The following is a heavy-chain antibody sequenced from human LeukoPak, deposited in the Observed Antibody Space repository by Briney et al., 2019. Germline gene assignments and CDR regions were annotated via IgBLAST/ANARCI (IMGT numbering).Heavy chain of an antibody. D-gene: IGHD3-22*01. CDR1: GFTFSDYY. CDR2: ISSDGSST. Sequence: GGSLRLSCAASGFTFSDYYMSWIRQAPGKGLVWVSRISSDGSSTSYADSVKGRFTVSGDNAKNTLYLQINSLRAEDTAVYYCARGVSEYYYDSSGYYTGSYDPWGQGTLVTVSS. V-gene: IGHV3-74*01. CDR3: ARGVSEYYYDSSGYYTGSYDP. J-gene: IGHJ5*02.